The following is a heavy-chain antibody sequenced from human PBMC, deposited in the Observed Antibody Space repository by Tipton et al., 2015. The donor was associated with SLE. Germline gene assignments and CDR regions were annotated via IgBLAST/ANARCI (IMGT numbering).Heavy chain of an antibody. Sequence: TLSLTCTVSGGSISSGGYYWSWIRQHPGKGLEWIGYISHTGRTNYNPSLQSRVTISVDRSNYHFSLRLASVTAADTAVYYCVRGSASGYFGMDVWDQGTTVTVSS. CDR2: ISHTGRT. CDR1: GGSISSGGYY. J-gene: IGHJ6*02. V-gene: IGHV4-30-2*01. CDR3: VRGSASGYFGMDV.